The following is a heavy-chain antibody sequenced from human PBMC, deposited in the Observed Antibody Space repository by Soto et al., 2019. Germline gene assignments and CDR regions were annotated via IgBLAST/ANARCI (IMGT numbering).Heavy chain of an antibody. CDR1: GFTFSSYS. J-gene: IGHJ6*02. CDR3: ARERINFGVKYGMDV. D-gene: IGHD1-1*01. Sequence: GGALRLSCAGSGFTFSSYSRNWVRQAPGKGLECVSSISSSSSYIYYADSVKGRFTISRDNAKNSLYLQMNSLRAEDTAVYYCARERINFGVKYGMDVWGQGTTVTVYS. CDR2: ISSSSSYI. V-gene: IGHV3-21*01.